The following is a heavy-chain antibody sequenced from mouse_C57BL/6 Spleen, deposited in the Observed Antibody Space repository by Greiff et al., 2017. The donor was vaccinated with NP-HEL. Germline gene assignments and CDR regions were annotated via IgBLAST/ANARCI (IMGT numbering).Heavy chain of an antibody. Sequence: VQLQQSGPELVKPGASVTISCKASGYSFTGYYMNWVKQSPEKSLEWLGEINPSTGGTTYNQKFKAKATLTVDKSSSTAYMQHKSLTSEDAAVYYCAVYYGNSFAYWGQGTLVTVSA. V-gene: IGHV1-42*01. CDR3: AVYYGNSFAY. CDR2: INPSTGGT. D-gene: IGHD2-1*01. J-gene: IGHJ3*01. CDR1: GYSFTGYY.